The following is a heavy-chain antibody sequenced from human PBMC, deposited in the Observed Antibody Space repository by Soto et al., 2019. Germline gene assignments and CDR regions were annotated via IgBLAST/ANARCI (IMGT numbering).Heavy chain of an antibody. J-gene: IGHJ5*02. Sequence: SETLSLTCTVSGVSIANFFWSWIRQPPGKGLEWFGYMSQGGTTTYNPSLKVRATISVDTSKNQLSLKLTSVAAADTAMYYCARDRGGITVAANPLGEWFDPWGPGTLVTVSS. CDR2: MSQGGTT. CDR3: ARDRGGITVAANPLGEWFDP. CDR1: GVSIANFF. D-gene: IGHD6-19*01. V-gene: IGHV4-59*08.